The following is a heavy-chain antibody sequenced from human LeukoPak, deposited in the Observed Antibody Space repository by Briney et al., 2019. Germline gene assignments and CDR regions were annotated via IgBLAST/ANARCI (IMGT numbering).Heavy chain of an antibody. V-gene: IGHV3-30-3*01. CDR2: ISYDGSNK. Sequence: QSGGSLRLSCAASGFTFSSYAMHWVRQAPGKGLEWVAVISYDGSNKYYTDSVKGRFTISRDNSKNTLYLQMNSLRAEDTAVYYCAKDAACPYYYDSSGYFGCPVDYWGQGTLVTVSS. D-gene: IGHD3-22*01. CDR1: GFTFSSYA. CDR3: AKDAACPYYYDSSGYFGCPVDY. J-gene: IGHJ4*02.